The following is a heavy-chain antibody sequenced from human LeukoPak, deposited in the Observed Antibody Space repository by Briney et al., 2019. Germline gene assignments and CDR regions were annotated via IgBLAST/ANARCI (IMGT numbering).Heavy chain of an antibody. J-gene: IGHJ4*02. V-gene: IGHV3-15*01. Sequence: GGSLRLSCPGSGFTFSSAWMTWVRQIPGKGLEWVGHIKSRTDGSTTDYAAPVKGRFTISRDDSKNTVYLQMNSLKTEDSAVYFCATEFYSNGYNFWGQGTLVIVSS. D-gene: IGHD5-24*01. CDR1: GFTFSSAW. CDR3: ATEFYSNGYNF. CDR2: IKSRTDGSTT.